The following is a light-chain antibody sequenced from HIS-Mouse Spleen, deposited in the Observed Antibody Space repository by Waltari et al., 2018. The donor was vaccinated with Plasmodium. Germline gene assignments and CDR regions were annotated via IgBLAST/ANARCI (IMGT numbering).Light chain of an antibody. CDR3: QQRSNWPIT. CDR2: DAS. V-gene: IGKV3-11*01. J-gene: IGKJ5*01. CDR1: QSVSSY. Sequence: EIVLTQSPATLSLSPGERATLSCRASQSVSSYLAWYQQKPGQAPRLLIYDASNRATGIPDRFSGSGSGTDFTLTISSLEPEDFAVYYCQQRSNWPITLGQGTRLEIK.